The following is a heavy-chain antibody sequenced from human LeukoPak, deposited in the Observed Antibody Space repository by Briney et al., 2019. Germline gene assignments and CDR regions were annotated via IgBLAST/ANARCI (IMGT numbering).Heavy chain of an antibody. V-gene: IGHV1-2*02. D-gene: IGHD1-26*01. J-gene: IGHJ4*02. CDR3: AREPNYSGGYWEFDY. Sequence: ASVKVSCKASGYTFTGYYMLWVRQAPGQGREWMGWINPNSGGTNYAQKVQGRVTMTRDTSISTEYMGLCRLRSDATGAYYCAREPNYSGGYWEFDYWGQGTLVTVSS. CDR1: GYTFTGYY. CDR2: INPNSGGT.